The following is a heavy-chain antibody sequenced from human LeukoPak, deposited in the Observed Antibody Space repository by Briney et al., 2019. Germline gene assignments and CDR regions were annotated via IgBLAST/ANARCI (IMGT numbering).Heavy chain of an antibody. D-gene: IGHD3-10*01. V-gene: IGHV3-21*01. Sequence: GGSLRLSCAASGFTFSSYSMNWVRQAPGKGLEWVSSISSSSSYIHYVDSVKGRFTISRDNAENSLYLQMNSLRAEDTAVYYCAGVGYYGSGSQPWGQGTLVTVSS. CDR3: AGVGYYGSGSQP. CDR1: GFTFSSYS. J-gene: IGHJ5*02. CDR2: ISSSSSYI.